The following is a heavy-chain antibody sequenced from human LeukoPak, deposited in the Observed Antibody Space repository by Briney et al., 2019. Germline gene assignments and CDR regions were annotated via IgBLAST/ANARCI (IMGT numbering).Heavy chain of an antibody. CDR2: ISSSSSYI. D-gene: IGHD1-1*01. V-gene: IGHV3-21*01. J-gene: IGHJ2*01. Sequence: GGSLRLSCAASGFTFSSYSMNWVRQAPGKGLEWVSSISSSSSYIYYADSVKGRFTISRDNAKNSLYLQMNSLRAEDTAVYYCARAWTDYWSLIRFFDLWGRGTLVTVSS. CDR1: GFTFSSYS. CDR3: ARAWTDYWSLIRFFDL.